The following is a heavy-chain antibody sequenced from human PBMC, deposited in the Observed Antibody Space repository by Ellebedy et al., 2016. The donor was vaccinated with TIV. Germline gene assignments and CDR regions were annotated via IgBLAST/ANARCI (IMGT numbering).Heavy chain of an antibody. Sequence: AASVKVSCKASGYTFTSYAMHWVLQAPGQRLEWMGWINAGNGNTKYSQKFQGRVTITRDTSASTAYMELSSLRSEDTAVYYCARDSGSGSYPRGWFDPWGQGTLVTVSS. CDR3: ARDSGSGSYPRGWFDP. V-gene: IGHV1-3*01. D-gene: IGHD1-26*01. J-gene: IGHJ5*02. CDR2: INAGNGNT. CDR1: GYTFTSYA.